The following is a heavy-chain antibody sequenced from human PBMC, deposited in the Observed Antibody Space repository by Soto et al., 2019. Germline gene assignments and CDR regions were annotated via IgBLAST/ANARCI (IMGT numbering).Heavy chain of an antibody. D-gene: IGHD6-19*01. J-gene: IGHJ6*02. CDR1: GYTLTDFS. V-gene: IGHV1-24*01. Sequence: QVQLVQSGAEVKKPGASVKVSCKVYGYTLTDFSIHWVREAPGKGLEWMGGFDPEEGKTIYAPKFQGSVTMTEDTSTDTVYMQLSSLRSEDTAVYYCATDLSRYNSGWYVHYGLDVWGQGTRVTVSS. CDR2: FDPEEGKT. CDR3: ATDLSRYNSGWYVHYGLDV.